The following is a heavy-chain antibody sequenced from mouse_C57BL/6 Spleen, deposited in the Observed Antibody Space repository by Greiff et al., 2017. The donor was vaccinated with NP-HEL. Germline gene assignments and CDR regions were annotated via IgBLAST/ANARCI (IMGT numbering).Heavy chain of an antibody. J-gene: IGHJ4*01. CDR1: GYTFTSYW. CDR3: ARELRDNAMDY. Sequence: QVQLQQPGAELVKPGASVKMSCKASGYTFTSYWITWVKQRPGQGLEWIGDIYPGSGSTNYTEKFKSKATLTVDTSSSTAYMQLSSLTSEDSAVYCCARELRDNAMDYWGQGTSVTVSS. V-gene: IGHV1-55*01. CDR2: IYPGSGST. D-gene: IGHD1-1*01.